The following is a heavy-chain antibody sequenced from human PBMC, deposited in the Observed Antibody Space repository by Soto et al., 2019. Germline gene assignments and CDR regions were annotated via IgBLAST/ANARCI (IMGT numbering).Heavy chain of an antibody. J-gene: IGHJ5*02. CDR1: GDSITSNKC. CDR3: ARGTLSGCAYTRPWYAYPFDP. D-gene: IGHD2-2*02. Sequence: SETLSLTCAVSGDSITSNKCWWGCRQPPGRELVGFGGIYDSGTTNYNPSLRSRVTISVDNSKNQFFLMLSYLTAAATAVYYFARGTLSGCAYTRPWYAYPFDPWGQGTPVTVSS. CDR2: IYDSGTT. V-gene: IGHV4-4*02.